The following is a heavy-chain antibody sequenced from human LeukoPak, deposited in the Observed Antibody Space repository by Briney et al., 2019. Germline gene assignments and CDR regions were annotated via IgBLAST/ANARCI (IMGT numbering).Heavy chain of an antibody. CDR3: ARAPHYSNYGPYYYGMDV. CDR1: GFTFSSYG. V-gene: IGHV3-33*01. Sequence: GTSLRLSCATSGFTFSSYGMHWVRQAPGKGLEWVAVIWYDGSNKYYADSVKGRFTISRDNSKNALYLQMNSLRAEDTAVYYCARAPHYSNYGPYYYGMDVWGQGTTVTVSS. D-gene: IGHD4-11*01. J-gene: IGHJ6*02. CDR2: IWYDGSNK.